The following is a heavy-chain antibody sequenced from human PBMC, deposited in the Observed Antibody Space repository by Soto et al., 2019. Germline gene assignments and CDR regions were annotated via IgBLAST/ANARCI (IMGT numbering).Heavy chain of an antibody. V-gene: IGHV1-18*04. CDR3: ARDLCFFRGSYSSFGWFDP. D-gene: IGHD2-21*01. CDR1: GYTFTSYG. J-gene: IGHJ5*02. CDR2: ISAYNGNT. Sequence: QVQLVQSGAEVKKPGASVKVSCKASGYTFTSYGISWVRQAPGQGHEWMGWISAYNGNTNYAQKLQGRVTMTTDSCTSTAYLELRSLRSDDTAGYFCARDLCFFRGSYSSFGWFDPWGQGTLGTISS.